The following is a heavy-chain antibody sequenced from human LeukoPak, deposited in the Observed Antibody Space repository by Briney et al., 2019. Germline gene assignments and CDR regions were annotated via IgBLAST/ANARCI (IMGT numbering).Heavy chain of an antibody. CDR3: ARHGRNVGHCSGNSCYRRAFDI. J-gene: IGHJ3*02. D-gene: IGHD2-15*01. CDR2: INHSGST. V-gene: IGHV4-34*01. Sequence: SETLSLTCAVYGGSFSGYYWSWIRQPPGKGLEWIGEINHSGSTNYNPSLKSRVTISVDTSKNQFSLKLSSVTAAGTAVYYCARHGRNVGHCSGNSCYRRAFDIWGQGTMTVSS. CDR1: GGSFSGYY.